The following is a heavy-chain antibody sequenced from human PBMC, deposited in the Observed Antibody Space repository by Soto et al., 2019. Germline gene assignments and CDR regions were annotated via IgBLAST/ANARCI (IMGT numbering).Heavy chain of an antibody. CDR1: GGSISSGGYY. CDR3: ASSRRGNYYDSSAPFDY. J-gene: IGHJ4*02. Sequence: SETLSLTCTVSGGSISSGGYYWSWIRQPPGKGLEWIGYIYYTGSTYYNPSLKSRVSVSVDTSKNQFSLKLSSVTAADTAVYYCASSRRGNYYDSSAPFDYWGQGTLVTVSS. D-gene: IGHD3-22*01. V-gene: IGHV4-30-4*08. CDR2: IYYTGST.